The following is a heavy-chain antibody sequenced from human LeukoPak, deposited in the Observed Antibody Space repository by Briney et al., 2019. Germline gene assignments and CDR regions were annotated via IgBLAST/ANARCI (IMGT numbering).Heavy chain of an antibody. J-gene: IGHJ1*01. V-gene: IGHV3-74*01. CDR2: IKSDGSK. Sequence: PGGSLRLSCAASGFTFSSYWMHWVRQAPGKGLVWVSRIKSDGSKNYADSVKGRFTISRDNAKNTVSLQMNSLRAEDTGGYYCARAPSEIGGYYPEYFRHWGQGTLVTVSS. D-gene: IGHD3-22*01. CDR1: GFTFSSYW. CDR3: ARAPSEIGGYYPEYFRH.